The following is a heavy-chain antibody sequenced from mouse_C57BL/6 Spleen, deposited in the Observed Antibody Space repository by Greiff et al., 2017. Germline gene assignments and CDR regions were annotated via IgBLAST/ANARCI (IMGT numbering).Heavy chain of an antibody. Sequence: EVQLQQSGAELVKPGASLKFSCTASGFNIKDYYMPWVKQTTEQGLEWIGWIDPDVGDTKYAPTFQGTATITTDTASNTPYLQRRRLTSEDTAVSDSACYDYDGGLYARDYWGQGTSVTVSS. CDR2: IDPDVGDT. J-gene: IGHJ4*01. D-gene: IGHD2-4*01. CDR1: GFNIKDYY. CDR3: ACYDYDGGLYARDY. V-gene: IGHV14-2*01.